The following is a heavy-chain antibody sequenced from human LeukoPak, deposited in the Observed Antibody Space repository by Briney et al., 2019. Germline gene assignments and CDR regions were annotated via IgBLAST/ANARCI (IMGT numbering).Heavy chain of an antibody. CDR3: TTSTLFSGSYPDDY. CDR2: INSDGGAP. D-gene: IGHD1-26*01. V-gene: IGHV3-74*03. J-gene: IGHJ4*02. CDR1: GFTFSSHW. Sequence: GGSLRLSCAASGFTFSSHWMHWVRQAPGKGLVWVSRINSDGGAPMYADSVKGRFTISRDNAKNTLYLQMNSLKTEDTAVYYCTTSTLFSGSYPDDYWGQGTLVTVSS.